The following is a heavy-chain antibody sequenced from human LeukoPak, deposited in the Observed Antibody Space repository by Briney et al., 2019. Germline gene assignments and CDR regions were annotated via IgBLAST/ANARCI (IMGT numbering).Heavy chain of an antibody. V-gene: IGHV3-66*02. CDR2: IYSGDNT. CDR3: AREDRYTSGSFDY. J-gene: IGHJ4*02. D-gene: IGHD6-19*01. Sequence: GGSLRLSCAASGFTVSSNNMNWVRQAPGKGLEWVSGIYSGDNTYYADSVKGRLTISRDNSENTLYLQMNSLTAEDTAVYYCAREDRYTSGSFDYWGQGTLVTVSS. CDR1: GFTVSSNN.